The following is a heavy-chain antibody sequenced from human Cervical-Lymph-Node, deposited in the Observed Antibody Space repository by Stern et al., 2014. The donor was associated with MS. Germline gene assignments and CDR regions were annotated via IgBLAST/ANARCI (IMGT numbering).Heavy chain of an antibody. V-gene: IGHV4-59*08. CDR1: GGSTSSYY. CDR3: ARGYTTSSGRPDY. D-gene: IGHD6-6*01. CDR2: ISSSGGT. J-gene: IGHJ4*02. Sequence: QVQLVQSGPGLVKPSETLSLTCTVSGGSTSSYYWSWIRQPPGKGLEWIGYISSSGGTKYNPSLKSRVTISLDTSKNPIALNLSPVTAADTAVYYCARGYTTSSGRPDYWGQGTLVTVSS.